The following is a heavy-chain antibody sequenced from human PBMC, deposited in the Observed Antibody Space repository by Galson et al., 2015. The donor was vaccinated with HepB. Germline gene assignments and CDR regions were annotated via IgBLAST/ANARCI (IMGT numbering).Heavy chain of an antibody. CDR2: INPSGGST. CDR3: ARGDSITMIVVVITDYYYYYGMDV. D-gene: IGHD3-22*01. V-gene: IGHV1-46*03. J-gene: IGHJ6*02. Sequence: SVKVSCKASGYTFTSYYMHWVRQAPGQGLEWMGIINPSGGSTSYAQKFQGRVTMTRGTSTSTVYMELSSLRSEDTAVYYCARGDSITMIVVVITDYYYYYGMDVWGQGTTVTVSS. CDR1: GYTFTSYY.